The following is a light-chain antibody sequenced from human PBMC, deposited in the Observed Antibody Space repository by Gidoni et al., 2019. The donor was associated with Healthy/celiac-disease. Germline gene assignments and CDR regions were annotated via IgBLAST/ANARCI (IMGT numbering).Light chain of an antibody. CDR3: QQYGSSPLT. Sequence: ELVLTQSPCTLSLSLGESATLSCRASQRVSSSYLAWYQQKPGQAPRLLIYGASSRATGIPDRFSGRGSGTEFTLTISRLEPEDFAVYYWQQYGSSPLTFGGGTKVEIK. CDR1: QRVSSSY. J-gene: IGKJ4*01. V-gene: IGKV3-20*01. CDR2: GAS.